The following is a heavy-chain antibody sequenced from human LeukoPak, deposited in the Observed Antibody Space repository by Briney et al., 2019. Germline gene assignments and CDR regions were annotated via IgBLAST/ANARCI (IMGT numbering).Heavy chain of an antibody. J-gene: IGHJ4*02. Sequence: AGGSLRLSCAASGFTFSSYWMHWVRQAPGKGLVWVSRINSDGSSTSYADSVKGRFTISRDNSKNSLYLQMNSLRTEDTALYYCAKDKRVGDGYNYYDYWGQGTLVTVSS. CDR1: GFTFSSYW. D-gene: IGHD5-24*01. CDR2: INSDGSST. CDR3: AKDKRVGDGYNYYDY. V-gene: IGHV3-74*01.